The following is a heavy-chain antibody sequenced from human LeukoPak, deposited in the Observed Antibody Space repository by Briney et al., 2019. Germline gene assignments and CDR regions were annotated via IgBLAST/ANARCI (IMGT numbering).Heavy chain of an antibody. J-gene: IGHJ4*02. D-gene: IGHD4-17*01. Sequence: GASVRVSCKASGYTFTSYGISWVRQAPGQGLEWMGWISAYNGNTNYAHKLQDRVTITTDTSTSTAYMELRSLRSGDTAVYYCARFYGDYDYFDYWGQGTLVTVSS. V-gene: IGHV1-18*01. CDR1: GYTFTSYG. CDR3: ARFYGDYDYFDY. CDR2: ISAYNGNT.